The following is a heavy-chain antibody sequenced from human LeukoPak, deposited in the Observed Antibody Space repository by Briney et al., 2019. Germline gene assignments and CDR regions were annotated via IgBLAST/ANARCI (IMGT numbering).Heavy chain of an antibody. CDR3: AREVLYYYGMDV. CDR2: IGSSTNTT. V-gene: IGHV3-48*01. Sequence: GGSLRLSCAASGFTFSSYNMNWVRQAPGKGLEWVSYIGSSTNTTYYADSVKGRFTISRDNAKNSLYLQMNSLRAEDTAVYYCAREVLYYYGMDVWGQGTTVTVSS. J-gene: IGHJ6*02. CDR1: GFTFSSYN.